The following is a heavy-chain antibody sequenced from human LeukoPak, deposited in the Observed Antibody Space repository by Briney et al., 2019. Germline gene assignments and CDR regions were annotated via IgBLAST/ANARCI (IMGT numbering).Heavy chain of an antibody. J-gene: IGHJ6*03. CDR2: ISSSGSTI. CDR1: GLTFSPYS. Sequence: PGGSLRLSCAASGLTFSPYSMNWVRQAPGKGLEWVSHISSSGSTIWYADSVKGRFTISRDNAKNSLYLQMNSLRAEDTAVYYCARVELAPYYYYMDVWGKGTTVTVSS. CDR3: ARVELAPYYYYMDV. V-gene: IGHV3-48*04. D-gene: IGHD1-7*01.